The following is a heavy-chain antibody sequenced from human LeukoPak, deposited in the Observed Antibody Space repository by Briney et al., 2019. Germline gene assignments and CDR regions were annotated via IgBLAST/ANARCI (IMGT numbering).Heavy chain of an antibody. CDR1: GYTFTSYA. CDR3: ASEWLSDGLDY. V-gene: IGHV1-3*01. CDR2: INAGNGNT. D-gene: IGHD6-19*01. Sequence: GASVKVSCKASGYTFTSYAMHWVRQAPGQRLEWMGWINAGNGNTKYSQKFQGRVTITRDTSASTAYMELSSLRSEDTAVYYCASEWLSDGLDYWGQGTLVTVSS. J-gene: IGHJ4*02.